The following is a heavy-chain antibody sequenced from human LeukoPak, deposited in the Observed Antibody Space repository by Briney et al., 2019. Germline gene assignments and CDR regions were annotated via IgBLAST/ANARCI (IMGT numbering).Heavy chain of an antibody. CDR2: ISSSGSTI. CDR3: ARDRVAVAGTPEN. V-gene: IGHV3-11*01. D-gene: IGHD6-19*01. Sequence: GGSLRLSCAASGFTFSDYYMSWIRQAPGKGLEWVSYISSSGSTIYYADSAKGRFTISRDNAKNSLYLQMNSLRAEDTAVYYCARDRVAVAGTPENWGQGTLVTVSS. J-gene: IGHJ4*02. CDR1: GFTFSDYY.